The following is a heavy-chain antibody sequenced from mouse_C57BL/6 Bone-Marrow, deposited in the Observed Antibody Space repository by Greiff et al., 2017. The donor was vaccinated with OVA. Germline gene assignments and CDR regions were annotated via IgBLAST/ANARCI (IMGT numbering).Heavy chain of an antibody. D-gene: IGHD1-1*01. CDR2: IYPGSGST. V-gene: IGHV1-55*01. Sequence: QVQLQQPGAELVKPGASVKMSCKASGYTFTSYWITWVTQRPGQGLAWIGDIYPGSGSTNYNEKFKSKATLTVDTSSSTAYMQLSSLTSEDSAVYYCAKYYYGSSYYFDYWGQGTTLTVSS. CDR3: AKYYYGSSYYFDY. J-gene: IGHJ2*01. CDR1: GYTFTSYW.